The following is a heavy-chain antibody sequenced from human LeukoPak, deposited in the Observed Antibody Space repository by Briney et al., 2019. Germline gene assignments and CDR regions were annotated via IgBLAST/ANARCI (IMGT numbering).Heavy chain of an antibody. V-gene: IGHV1-8*01. Sequence: ASVKVSCKASGYTFTSYDINWVRQAPGQGLEWMGWMNPNSGNTGYAQKFQGRVTMTRNTSISTAYMELSSLRSEDTAMYYCARGPRWLPFDYWGQGTLVTVSS. CDR2: MNPNSGNT. CDR1: GYTFTSYD. J-gene: IGHJ4*02. CDR3: ARGPRWLPFDY. D-gene: IGHD5-24*01.